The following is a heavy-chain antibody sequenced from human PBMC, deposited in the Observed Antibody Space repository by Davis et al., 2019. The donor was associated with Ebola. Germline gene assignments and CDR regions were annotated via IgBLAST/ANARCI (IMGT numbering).Heavy chain of an antibody. CDR1: GFTVSSNY. Sequence: GESLKISCAASGFTVSSNYMSWVRQAPGKGLAWVSVIYIGGSTYYADSVKGRFTISRHNSKNTLYLQMNSLRAEDTAVYYCASGVRPSGDGRAVAGKPKYYYYYYGMDVWGQGTTVTVSS. CDR2: IYIGGST. J-gene: IGHJ6*02. CDR3: ASGVRPSGDGRAVAGKPKYYYYYYGMDV. D-gene: IGHD6-19*01. V-gene: IGHV3-53*04.